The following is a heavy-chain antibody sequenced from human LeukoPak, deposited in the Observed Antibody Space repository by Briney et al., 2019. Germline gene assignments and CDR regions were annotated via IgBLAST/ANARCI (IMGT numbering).Heavy chain of an antibody. D-gene: IGHD6-13*01. V-gene: IGHV4-59*01. CDR2: IYYSGST. CDR3: ARGSGYSSSWYGV. J-gene: IGHJ4*02. CDR1: GGSISSYY. Sequence: SETPSLTCTVSGGSISSYYWSWIRQPPGKGLEWIGYIYYSGSTNYNPSLKSRVTISVDTSKNQFSLKLSSVTAADTAVYYCARGSGYSSSWYGVWGQGTLVTVSS.